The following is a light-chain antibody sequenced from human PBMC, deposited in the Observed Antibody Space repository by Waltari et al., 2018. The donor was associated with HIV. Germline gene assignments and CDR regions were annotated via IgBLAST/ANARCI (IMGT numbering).Light chain of an antibody. V-gene: IGLV1-47*01. J-gene: IGLJ2*01. CDR2: ITH. CDR3: ASWDDSLSIVV. CDR1: RSNARSNY. Sequence: QSLPTQPPSASGTPGQMVTLSCSGSRSNARSNYVHWYQQLPGTAPNVLIFITHQRPSGVPDRFSASKSGNSASLAISGLRSEDEADYYCASWDDSLSIVVFGGGTKLTVL.